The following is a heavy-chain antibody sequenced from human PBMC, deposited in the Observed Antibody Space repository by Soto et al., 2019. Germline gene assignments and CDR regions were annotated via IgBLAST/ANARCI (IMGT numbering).Heavy chain of an antibody. J-gene: IGHJ6*02. CDR1: GYTFTSYD. V-gene: IGHV1-8*01. Sequence: GASVKVSCKASGYTFTSYDINWVRQATGQGLEWMGWMNPNSGNTGYAQKFQGRVTMTRNTSISTAYMELSSLRSEDTAVYYCARDKGPVRFLEWLDSNYYGMDVWGQGTTVTVS. D-gene: IGHD3-3*01. CDR3: ARDKGPVRFLEWLDSNYYGMDV. CDR2: MNPNSGNT.